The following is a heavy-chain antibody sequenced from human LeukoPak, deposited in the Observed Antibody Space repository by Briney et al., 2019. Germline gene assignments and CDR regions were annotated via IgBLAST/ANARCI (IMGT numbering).Heavy chain of an antibody. CDR2: IYSGGST. Sequence: PGGSLRLSCAASGFIFSSYAMSWVRQAPGKGLEWVSVIYSGGSTYYADSVKGRFTISRDNSKNTLYLQMNSLRAEDTAVYYCARGYDYRKFDYWGQGTLVTVSS. J-gene: IGHJ4*02. D-gene: IGHD5-12*01. CDR1: GFIFSSYA. V-gene: IGHV3-53*01. CDR3: ARGYDYRKFDY.